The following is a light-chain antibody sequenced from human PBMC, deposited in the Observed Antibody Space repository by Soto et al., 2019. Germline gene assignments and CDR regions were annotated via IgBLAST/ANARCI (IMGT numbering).Light chain of an antibody. CDR3: QHYGSSPPLT. CDR1: QSVSSTF. V-gene: IGKV3-20*01. J-gene: IGKJ4*02. CDR2: GAS. Sequence: EFVLTQSPGTLSLSPGERATLSCRASQSVSSTFLAWYQQKLGQPPRLLIYGASTRGNGIPDRFSGSGSGTDFTLTISRLEPEDFEVYYCQHYGSSPPLTFGGGTKVEIK.